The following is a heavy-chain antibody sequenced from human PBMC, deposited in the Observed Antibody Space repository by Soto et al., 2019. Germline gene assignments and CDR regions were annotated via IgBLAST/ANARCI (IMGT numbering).Heavy chain of an antibody. CDR1: GASDSAHY. V-gene: IGHV4-59*02. Sequence: SETLSLTCTVSGASDSAHYWSWVRQPPGKGLEWIGYSHYSGSTNYNPSLKSRVTISVDTSKTQFSLKLTSVSAADTAVYYCAKGIHFSVGDCYLDYWGQGTLVTVSS. CDR3: AKGIHFSVGDCYLDY. D-gene: IGHD2-21*02. CDR2: SHYSGST. J-gene: IGHJ4*02.